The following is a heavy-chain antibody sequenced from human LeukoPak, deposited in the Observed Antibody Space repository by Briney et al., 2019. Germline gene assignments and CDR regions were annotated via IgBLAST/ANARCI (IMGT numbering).Heavy chain of an antibody. J-gene: IGHJ4*02. V-gene: IGHV4-31*03. D-gene: IGHD1-1*01. CDR2: ISSSGST. CDR3: ARADNLNAFDY. CDR1: GGSIGSGGYF. Sequence: SETLSLTCTVSGGSIGSGGYFWSWIRQHPGKGLEWIGSISSSGSTLYSPSLKRRVTISVDTSKNQFSLNLSSVTAADTAVYYCARADNLNAFDYWGQGTRVTVSS.